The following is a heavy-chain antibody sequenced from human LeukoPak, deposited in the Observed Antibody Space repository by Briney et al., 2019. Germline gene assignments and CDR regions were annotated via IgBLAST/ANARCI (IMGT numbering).Heavy chain of an antibody. CDR2: IYYSGST. V-gene: IGHV4-59*08. Sequence: SETLSLTCAVYGGSFSSYYWSWIRQPPGKGLEWIGYIYYSGSTNYNPSLKSRVTISVDTSKNQFSLKLSSVTAADTAVYYCARSPYYYDSSGYPFDPWGQGTLVTVSS. CDR1: GGSFSSYY. J-gene: IGHJ5*02. CDR3: ARSPYYYDSSGYPFDP. D-gene: IGHD3-22*01.